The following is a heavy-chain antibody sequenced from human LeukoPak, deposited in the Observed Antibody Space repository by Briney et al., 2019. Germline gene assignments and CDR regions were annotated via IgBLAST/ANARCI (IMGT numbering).Heavy chain of an antibody. J-gene: IGHJ4*02. CDR2: IYYSGST. D-gene: IGHD3-22*01. CDR3: ARHRTYYYDSSGYGNFDY. Sequence: SETLSLTCTVSGGSISSRSYYWGWIRQPPGKGLEWIGSIYYSGSTYYNPSLKSRVTISVDTSKNQFSLKLSSVTAADTAVYYCARHRTYYYDSSGYGNFDYWGQGTLVTVSS. V-gene: IGHV4-39*01. CDR1: GGSISSRSYY.